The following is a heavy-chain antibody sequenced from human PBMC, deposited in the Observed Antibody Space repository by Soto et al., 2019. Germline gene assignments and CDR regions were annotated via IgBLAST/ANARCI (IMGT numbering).Heavy chain of an antibody. CDR1: GYTFSNYG. D-gene: IGHD3-10*01. CDR3: ARGGGYYGSGTYPFDY. J-gene: IGHJ4*02. Sequence: QVQLVQSGAEVKKPGASVKVSCKTSGYTFSNYGIAWVRQAPGQGLEWMGWISVYNYNTNYAQKLQGRVTMTRDISTSTAYMELRILISDDTAVYYCARGGGYYGSGTYPFDYWGQGTLVTVSS. V-gene: IGHV1-18*01. CDR2: ISVYNYNT.